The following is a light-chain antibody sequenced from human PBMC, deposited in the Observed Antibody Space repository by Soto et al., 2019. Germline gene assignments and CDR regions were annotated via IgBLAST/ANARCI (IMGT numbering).Light chain of an antibody. Sequence: DIQMTQSPSTLSASVGDRVTITCRASQSISSWLAWYQQKPGKAPNLLIYKASSLESGVPSRFSGSGSGTEFTLTVSGLQPDDFATYYWQQYDSYPLTFGGGTKVDIK. J-gene: IGKJ4*01. CDR2: KAS. CDR3: QQYDSYPLT. V-gene: IGKV1-5*03. CDR1: QSISSW.